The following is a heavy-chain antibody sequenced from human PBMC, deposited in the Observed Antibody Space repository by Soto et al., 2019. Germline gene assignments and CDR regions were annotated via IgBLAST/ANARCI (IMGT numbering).Heavy chain of an antibody. V-gene: IGHV4-34*01. J-gene: IGHJ4*02. CDR1: CGSFSGYY. CDR3: AREYGSSGIDY. CDR2: INHSGST. D-gene: IGHD6-6*01. Sequence: PSETLSLTCAVYCGSFSGYYWSWIRQPPGKGLEWIGEINHSGSTNCNPSLKSRVTISVDTSKNQFSLKLSSVTAADTAVYYCAREYGSSGIDYWGQGTLVTVSS.